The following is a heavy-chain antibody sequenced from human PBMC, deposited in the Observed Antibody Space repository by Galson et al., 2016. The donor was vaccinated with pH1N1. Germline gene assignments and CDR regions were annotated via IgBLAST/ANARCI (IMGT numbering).Heavy chain of an antibody. CDR3: ARESGMVINIRDHDGFDI. J-gene: IGHJ3*02. V-gene: IGHV1-18*01. Sequence: SVKVSCKASGYTFSTYGISWVRQAPGQGLEWMGWISGYNGNTNYAQKFQGRVTVTTETSTSTAFMELRSLRSDDTAVYYCARESGMVINIRDHDGFDIWGPVTMVIVSS. D-gene: IGHD2-8*01. CDR1: GYTFSTYG. CDR2: ISGYNGNT.